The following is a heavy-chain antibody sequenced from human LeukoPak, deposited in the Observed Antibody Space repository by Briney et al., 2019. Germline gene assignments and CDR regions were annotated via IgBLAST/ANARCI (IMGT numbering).Heavy chain of an antibody. Sequence: PSETLSLTCAVSGYSISSGYYWGWIRQPPGKGLEWIGSIYHSGSTYYNPSLKSRVTISVDTSKNQFSLKLSSLTAADTAVYYCARAPTYYYDSSGYYYRDDAFDIWGQGTMVTVSS. CDR3: ARAPTYYYDSSGYYYRDDAFDI. CDR2: IYHSGST. V-gene: IGHV4-38-2*01. CDR1: GYSISSGYY. D-gene: IGHD3-22*01. J-gene: IGHJ3*02.